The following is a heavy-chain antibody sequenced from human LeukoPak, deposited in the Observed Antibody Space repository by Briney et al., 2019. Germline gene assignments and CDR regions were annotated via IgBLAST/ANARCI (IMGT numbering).Heavy chain of an antibody. CDR3: ARDPSLDY. Sequence: GGSLRLSCAASEFTFSSYEMNWVRQAPGKGLEWVSYIGSSGLTIDYADSVKGRFTISRDNAKNSLYLQMNSLRAEDTAVYYCARDPSLDYWGQGTLVTVSS. V-gene: IGHV3-48*03. J-gene: IGHJ4*02. CDR2: IGSSGLTI. CDR1: EFTFSSYE.